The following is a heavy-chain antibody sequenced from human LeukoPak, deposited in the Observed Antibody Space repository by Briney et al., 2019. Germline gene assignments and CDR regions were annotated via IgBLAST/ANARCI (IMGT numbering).Heavy chain of an antibody. J-gene: IGHJ4*02. V-gene: IGHV3-23*01. Sequence: GGSLRLSCAASGFTFSSYAMSWVRQAPGKGLEWVSAISSSGGSTYYADSVKGRFTISRDNSKNTLYLQMNSLRAEDTAVYYCAKLWFGELWVDYWGQGTLVTVSS. CDR3: AKLWFGELWVDY. CDR2: ISSSGGST. D-gene: IGHD3-10*01. CDR1: GFTFSSYA.